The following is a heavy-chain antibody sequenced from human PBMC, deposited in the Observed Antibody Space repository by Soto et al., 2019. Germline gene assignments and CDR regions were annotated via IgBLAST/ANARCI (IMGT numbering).Heavy chain of an antibody. CDR2: IYEGGNT. CDR1: GGSIISGGYS. J-gene: IGHJ3*02. Sequence: QLQLQESGSGLVKPSQTLSLTCAVSGGSIISGGYSWSWIRQPPGKGLQWIVHIYEGGNTYYTPSLESRVAISTDKSKNQFSLRLSSVTAADTAVYYCVRRSPEDAFDIWGQGTMVTVSP. CDR3: VRRSPEDAFDI. V-gene: IGHV4-30-2*01.